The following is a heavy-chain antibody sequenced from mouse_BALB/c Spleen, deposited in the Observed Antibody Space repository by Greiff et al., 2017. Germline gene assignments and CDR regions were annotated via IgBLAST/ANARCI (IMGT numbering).Heavy chain of an antibody. CDR2: ISSGGSYT. V-gene: IGHV5-9-4*01. Sequence: EVQLVESGGGLVKPGGSLKLSCAASGFTFSSYAMSWVRQSPEKRLEWVAEISSGGSYTYYPDTVTGRFTISRDNAKNTLYLEMSSLRSEDTAMYYCARDRGGTGSMDYWGQGTSVTVSA. CDR1: GFTFSSYA. J-gene: IGHJ4*01. D-gene: IGHD4-1*01. CDR3: ARDRGGTGSMDY.